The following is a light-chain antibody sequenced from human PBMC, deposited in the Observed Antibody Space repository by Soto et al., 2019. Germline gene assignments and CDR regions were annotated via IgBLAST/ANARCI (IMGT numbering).Light chain of an antibody. CDR1: QSINAW. CDR3: QQYHRYAT. Sequence: DIQMTQSPSTLSASVGDRVTITCRASQSINAWLAWYQQKPGKAPKLLIYDVSTLDSGVPSRFSGSACGTEFTRTISSLDSDDFAAYYCQQYHRYATFGQGTKVDIK. V-gene: IGKV1-5*01. CDR2: DVS. J-gene: IGKJ1*01.